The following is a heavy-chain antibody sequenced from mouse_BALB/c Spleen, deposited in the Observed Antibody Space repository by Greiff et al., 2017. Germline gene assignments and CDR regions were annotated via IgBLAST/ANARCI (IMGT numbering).Heavy chain of an antibody. CDR1: GFTFTDYY. J-gene: IGHJ3*01. V-gene: IGHV7-3*02. D-gene: IGHD1-1*01. CDR2: IRNKANGYTT. Sequence: EVHLVESGGGLVQPGGSLRLSCATSGFTFTDYYMSWVRQPPGKALEWLGFIRNKANGYTTEYSASVKGRFTISRDNSQSILYLQMNTLRAEDSAEYYCARASITTRGWAYWGQGTLVTVSA. CDR3: ARASITTRGWAY.